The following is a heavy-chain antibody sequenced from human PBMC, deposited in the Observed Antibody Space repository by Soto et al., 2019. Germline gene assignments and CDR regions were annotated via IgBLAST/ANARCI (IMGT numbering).Heavy chain of an antibody. D-gene: IGHD3-10*01. CDR1: GYTFSTYW. J-gene: IGHJ4*02. CDR2: IYPGDSDT. V-gene: IGHV5-51*01. Sequence: GESLKISCKGSGYTFSTYWIAWVRQMPGKGLEWMGIIYPGDSDTKYSPAFQGQVTISADKSINTAYLQWTSLEASDTAMYYCARKFAPEFFDSWGQGTLVTVSS. CDR3: ARKFAPEFFDS.